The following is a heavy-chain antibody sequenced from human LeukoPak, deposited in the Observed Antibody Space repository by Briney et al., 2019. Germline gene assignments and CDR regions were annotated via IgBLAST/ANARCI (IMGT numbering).Heavy chain of an antibody. D-gene: IGHD5-18*01. J-gene: IGHJ4*02. CDR1: GGSISSYY. CDR3: AKDLFRWLRDVPENDGY. V-gene: IGHV4-4*09. CDR2: IYTSGST. Sequence: SETLSLTCTVSGGSISSYYWSWIRQPPGKGLEWIGYIYTSGSTNYNPSLKSRVTISVDTSKNQFSLKLSSVTAADTAVYYCAKDLFRWLRDVPENDGYWGQGTLVTVSS.